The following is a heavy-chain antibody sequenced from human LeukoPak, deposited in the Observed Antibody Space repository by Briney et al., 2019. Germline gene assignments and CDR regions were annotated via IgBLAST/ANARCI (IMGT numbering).Heavy chain of an antibody. J-gene: IGHJ4*02. D-gene: IGHD3-10*01. CDR3: ARRAIWFGELLFYDY. Sequence: ASETLSLTCTVSGVSVSSGSYYWSWIRQPPGKGLEWIGYIYYSGSTNYNPSLKSRVTISVDTSKNQFSLKLSSVTAADTAVYYCARRAIWFGELLFYDYWGQGTLVTVSS. V-gene: IGHV4-61*01. CDR2: IYYSGST. CDR1: GVSVSSGSYY.